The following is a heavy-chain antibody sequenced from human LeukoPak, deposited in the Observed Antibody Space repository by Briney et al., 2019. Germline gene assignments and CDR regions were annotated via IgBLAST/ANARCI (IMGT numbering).Heavy chain of an antibody. CDR3: ARVGPLTWGITMVRGVIVAFDI. J-gene: IGHJ3*02. D-gene: IGHD3-10*01. CDR1: GYTFTSYG. V-gene: IGHV1-18*01. Sequence: EASVKASCKASGYTFTSYGISWVRQAPGQGLEWMGWISAYNGNTNYAQKLQGRVTMTTDTSTSTAYMELRSLRSDDTAVYYCARVGPLTWGITMVRGVIVAFDIWGQGTMVTVSS. CDR2: ISAYNGNT.